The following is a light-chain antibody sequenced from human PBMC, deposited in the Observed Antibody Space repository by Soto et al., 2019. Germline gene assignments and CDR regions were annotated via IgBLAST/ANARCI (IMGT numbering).Light chain of an antibody. V-gene: IGKV1D-8*01. CDR2: AAS. CDR3: QQYYSFPWT. CDR1: QGMRSY. J-gene: IGKJ1*01. Sequence: VIWMTQSPSLLSAFTGDIVTISFRMSQGMRSYLAWYQQKPGKAPALLIYAASTLQSGVPSRFSGSGSGTDLTLTLSCLKSADCATYYCQQYYSFPWTFGQGTKVELK.